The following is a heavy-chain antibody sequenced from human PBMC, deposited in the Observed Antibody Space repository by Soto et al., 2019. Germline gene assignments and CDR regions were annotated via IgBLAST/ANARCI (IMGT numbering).Heavy chain of an antibody. J-gene: IGHJ5*02. CDR2: INHSGST. Sequence: PWETLSLTCGVYGGSFSGYYWSWIRQPPGKGLEWIGEINHSGSTNYNPSLKSRVTISVDTSKNQFSLKLSSVTAADTAVYYCERGRAAAGSTTLVWFDPWGQGTLVTVSS. CDR1: GGSFSGYY. V-gene: IGHV4-34*01. CDR3: ERGRAAAGSTTLVWFDP. D-gene: IGHD6-13*01.